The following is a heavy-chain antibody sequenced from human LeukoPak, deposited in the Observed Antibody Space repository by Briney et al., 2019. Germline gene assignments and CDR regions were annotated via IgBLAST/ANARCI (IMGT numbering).Heavy chain of an antibody. CDR3: ATPYCSSISCLDVFNM. CDR1: GVSVSDGRYY. Sequence: PSETLSLTCSVSGVSVSDGRYYWTWIRQHPGKGLEWLGYKYYSGSAKYNPSLKSRLTISIDTSKNQFSLQLSSVTAADTATYYCATPYCSSISCLDVFNMWGQGTRVTVSS. D-gene: IGHD2-2*01. V-gene: IGHV4-31*03. CDR2: KYYSGSA. J-gene: IGHJ3*02.